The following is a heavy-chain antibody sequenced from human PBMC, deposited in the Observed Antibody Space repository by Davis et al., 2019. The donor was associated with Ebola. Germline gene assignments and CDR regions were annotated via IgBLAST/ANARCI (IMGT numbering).Heavy chain of an antibody. J-gene: IGHJ6*02. Sequence: SETLSLTCAVYGGSFSGYYWSWIRQPPGKGLEWIGEINHSGSTNYNPSLKSRVTISVDTSKNQFSLKLSSVTAADTAVYYCARGGFLEWLPRYYYYGMDVWGQGTTVTVSS. D-gene: IGHD3-3*01. CDR2: INHSGST. V-gene: IGHV4-34*01. CDR3: ARGGFLEWLPRYYYYGMDV. CDR1: GGSFSGYY.